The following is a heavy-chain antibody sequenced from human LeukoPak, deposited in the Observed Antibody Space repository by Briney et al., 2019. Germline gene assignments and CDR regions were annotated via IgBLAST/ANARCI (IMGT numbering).Heavy chain of an antibody. CDR3: ARGYRGGGYGHYYYYYYMDV. D-gene: IGHD2-15*01. V-gene: IGHV1-69*05. CDR1: GGTFSSYA. J-gene: IGHJ6*03. Sequence: SVKVSCKASGGTFSSYAISWVRQAPGQGLEWMGGIIPIFGTANYAQKFQGRVTITTDESTSTAYMELSSLRAEDTAVYCCARGYRGGGYGHYYYYYYMDVWGKGTTVTVSS. CDR2: IIPIFGTA.